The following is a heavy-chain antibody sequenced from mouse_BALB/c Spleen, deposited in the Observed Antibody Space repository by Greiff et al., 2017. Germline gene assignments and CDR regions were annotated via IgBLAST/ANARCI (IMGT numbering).Heavy chain of an antibody. Sequence: DVHLVESGGGLVKPGGSLKLSCAASGFAFSSYDMSWVRQTPEKRLEWVAYISSGGGSTYYPDTVKGRFTISRDNAKNTLYLQMSSLKSEDTAMYYCARQRYGNYGFAYWGQGTLVTVSA. CDR3: ARQRYGNYGFAY. V-gene: IGHV5-12-1*01. J-gene: IGHJ3*01. D-gene: IGHD2-1*01. CDR2: ISSGGGST. CDR1: GFAFSSYD.